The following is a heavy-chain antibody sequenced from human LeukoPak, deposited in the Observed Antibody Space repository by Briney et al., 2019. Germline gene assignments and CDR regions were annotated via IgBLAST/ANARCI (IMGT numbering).Heavy chain of an antibody. D-gene: IGHD3-10*01. J-gene: IGHJ6*03. Sequence: SETLSLTCAVYGGSFSGYYWSWIRQPPGKGLEWIGEINHSGSTNYNPSLKSRVTISADTSKNQFSLKLSSVTAADTAVYYCARGLGYGSGSYYNVGGYYYYMDVWGKGTTATVSS. CDR1: GGSFSGYY. CDR3: ARGLGYGSGSYYNVGGYYYYMDV. V-gene: IGHV4-34*01. CDR2: INHSGST.